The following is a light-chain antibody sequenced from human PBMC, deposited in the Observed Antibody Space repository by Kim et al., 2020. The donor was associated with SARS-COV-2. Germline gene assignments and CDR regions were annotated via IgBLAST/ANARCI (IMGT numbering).Light chain of an antibody. V-gene: IGKV3-15*01. Sequence: SVAPGERATLSRRASQSVNRDSAWDQQKPGQAPRLLMYAASTRGSGIPARFSGRGSGTEFTLTISSLQSEDFAIYYCQQYNSWPYTFGQGTKLEI. CDR3: QQYNSWPYT. J-gene: IGKJ2*01. CDR1: QSVNRD. CDR2: AAS.